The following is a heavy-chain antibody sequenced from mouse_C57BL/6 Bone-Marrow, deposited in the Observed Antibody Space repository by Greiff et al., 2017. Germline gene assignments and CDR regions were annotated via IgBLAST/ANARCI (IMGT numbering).Heavy chain of an antibody. J-gene: IGHJ2*01. CDR1: GFTFSDAW. D-gene: IGHD1-2*01. V-gene: IGHV6-6*01. CDR3: TAKLLRRDY. Sequence: EVKVVESGGGLVQPGGSMKLSCAASGFTFSDAWMDWVRQSPEKGLEWVAEIRNKANNHATYYAESVKGRFTISRDDAKSSVYLQMNSLRAEVTGIDYCTAKLLRRDYWSQGTTLTVSS. CDR2: IRNKANNHAT.